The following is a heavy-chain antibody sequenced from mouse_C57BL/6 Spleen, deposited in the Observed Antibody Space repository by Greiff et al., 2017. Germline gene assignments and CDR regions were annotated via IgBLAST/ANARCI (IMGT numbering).Heavy chain of an antibody. CDR3: ARPPYGNYWYFDV. CDR2: ISSGSSTI. Sequence: EVKLVESGGGLVKPGGSLKLSCAASGFTFSDYGMHWVRQAPEKGLEWVAYISSGSSTIYSADTLKGRFTISRDNAKNTLFLQMTSLRSEDTAMYYCARPPYGNYWYFDVWGTGTTVTVSS. J-gene: IGHJ1*03. CDR1: GFTFSDYG. D-gene: IGHD2-1*01. V-gene: IGHV5-17*01.